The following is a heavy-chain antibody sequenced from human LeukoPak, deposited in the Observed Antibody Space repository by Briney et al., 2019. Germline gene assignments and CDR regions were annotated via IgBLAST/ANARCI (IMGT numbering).Heavy chain of an antibody. CDR1: GYTFTSYY. J-gene: IGHJ4*02. Sequence: ASVKVSCKASGYTFTSYYMHWVRQAPGQGLEWMGIINPSGGSTSYAQKFQGRVTMTRDTSTSTVYMELSSLRSEDTAMYYCARAGRRRDGYNAEPAHYWGQGTLVTVSS. D-gene: IGHD5-24*01. V-gene: IGHV1-46*01. CDR2: INPSGGST. CDR3: ARAGRRRDGYNAEPAHY.